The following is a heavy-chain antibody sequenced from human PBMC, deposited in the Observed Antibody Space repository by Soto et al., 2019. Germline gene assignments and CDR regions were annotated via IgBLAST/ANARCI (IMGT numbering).Heavy chain of an antibody. CDR3: ARGGIAFRPTSWFDP. Sequence: QVQLVQSGAEVKKPGASVKVSCKTSGYTFSDYYIHWVRQAPGQGLEWMGWVNSKTGGTKFAQKFQDWVTMTRDTSTRTAHMELSRLRSGDTAVYYCARGGIAFRPTSWFDPWGQGTLVTVSS. CDR1: GYTFSDYY. V-gene: IGHV1-2*04. J-gene: IGHJ5*02. CDR2: VNSKTGGT. D-gene: IGHD3-3*02.